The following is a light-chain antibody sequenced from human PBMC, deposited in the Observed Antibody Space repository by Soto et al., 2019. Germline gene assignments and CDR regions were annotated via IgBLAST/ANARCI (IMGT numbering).Light chain of an antibody. CDR2: DNI. V-gene: IGLV1-40*01. CDR3: HSFDSSLSAAWV. CDR1: SSNIGAGYD. Sequence: QSVLTQPASVSGAPGQTITISCTGSSSNIGAGYDVYWYQQLPGTAPKLLIYDNINRPSGIPDRFSGSKSGTSASLAITGLQAEDEADYDCHSFDSSLSAAWVFGGGTKLTVL. J-gene: IGLJ3*02.